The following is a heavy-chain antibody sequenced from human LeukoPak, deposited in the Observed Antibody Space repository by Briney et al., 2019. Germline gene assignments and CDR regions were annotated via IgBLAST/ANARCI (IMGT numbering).Heavy chain of an antibody. Sequence: GGSLRLSCAASGFTFSSYAMSWVRQAPGKGLEWVAVISYDGSNEYYADSVKGRFTISRDNSKNTLYVQMNSLRAEDTAVYYCARDRGRYFDWSGDSWGQGTLVTVSS. V-gene: IGHV3-30-3*01. CDR3: ARDRGRYFDWSGDS. D-gene: IGHD3-9*01. CDR2: ISYDGSNE. CDR1: GFTFSSYA. J-gene: IGHJ4*02.